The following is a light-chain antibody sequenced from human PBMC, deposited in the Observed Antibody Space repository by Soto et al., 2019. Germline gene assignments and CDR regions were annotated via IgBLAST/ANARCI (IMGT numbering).Light chain of an antibody. V-gene: IGLV1-40*01. CDR3: LSFDSSLSVV. J-gene: IGLJ2*01. Sequence: QSVLTQPPSVSGAPGQRVTISCTGSSSNIGAGDDVHWYQHLPGRAPKLLIYGNTNRPSGVADRFSGSKSGTSASLAITGLQAEDEADYYCLSFDSSLSVVFGGGTKLTVL. CDR1: SSNIGAGDD. CDR2: GNT.